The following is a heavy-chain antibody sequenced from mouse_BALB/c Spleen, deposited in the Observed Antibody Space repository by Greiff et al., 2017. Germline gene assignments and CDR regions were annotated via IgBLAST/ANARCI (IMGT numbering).Heavy chain of an antibody. Sequence: EVKLVESGGGLVKPGGSLKLSCAASGFAFSSYDMSWVRQTPEKRLEWVAYISSGGGSTYYPDTVKGRFTISRDNAKNTLYLQMSSLKSEDTAMYYCARRGYWDQGTTLTVSS. CDR1: GFAFSSYD. V-gene: IGHV5-12-1*01. J-gene: IGHJ2*01. CDR3: ARRGY. CDR2: ISSGGGST.